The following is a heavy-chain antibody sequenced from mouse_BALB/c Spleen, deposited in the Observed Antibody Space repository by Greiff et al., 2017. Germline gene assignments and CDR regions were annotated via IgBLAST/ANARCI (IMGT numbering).Heavy chain of an antibody. J-gene: IGHJ3*01. CDR2: INPSSGYT. Sequence: QVQLQQSGAELARPGASVKMSCKASGYTFTSYTMHWVKQRPGQGLEWIGYINPSSGYTNYNQKFKDKATLTADKSSSTAYMQLSSLTSEDSAVYYCARTFTTATHWFAYWGQGTLVTVSA. CDR1: GYTFTSYT. D-gene: IGHD1-2*01. CDR3: ARTFTTATHWFAY. V-gene: IGHV1-4*01.